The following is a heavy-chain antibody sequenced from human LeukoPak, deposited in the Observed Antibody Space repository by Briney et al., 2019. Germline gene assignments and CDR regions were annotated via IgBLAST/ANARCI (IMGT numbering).Heavy chain of an antibody. J-gene: IGHJ4*02. Sequence: GGSLRLSCAASGFTFSNYWMSWVRQAPGKGLEWVANIRQDGSEIYYVDSVKGRFTISRDNAKNSLYLQMNSLRAEDTAVYYCARLLVYNSGGEAFDHWGQGTLVTVSS. V-gene: IGHV3-7*01. CDR3: ARLLVYNSGGEAFDH. CDR1: GFTFSNYW. CDR2: IRQDGSEI. D-gene: IGHD1-20*01.